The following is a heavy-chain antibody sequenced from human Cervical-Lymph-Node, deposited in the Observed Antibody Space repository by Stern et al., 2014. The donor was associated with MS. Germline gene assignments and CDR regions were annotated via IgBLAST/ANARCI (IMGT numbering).Heavy chain of an antibody. CDR2: SDWDDEK. Sequence: QVTLRESGPALVKPTQTLTLTCTFSGFSLNSPGMCVSWIRQPPGKALEWLARSDWDDEKYYSTSLKTRLAVSKDTSKNQVVLRMTNMDPADTATYYCARLEVPTSPGFHYYYYAMDVWGQGTTVTVSS. CDR1: GFSLNSPGMC. D-gene: IGHD2-2*01. CDR3: ARLEVPTSPGFHYYYYAMDV. J-gene: IGHJ6*02. V-gene: IGHV2-70*15.